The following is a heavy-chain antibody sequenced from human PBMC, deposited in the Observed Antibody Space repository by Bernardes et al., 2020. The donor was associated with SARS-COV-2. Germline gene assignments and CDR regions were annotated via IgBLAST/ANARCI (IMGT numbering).Heavy chain of an antibody. CDR2: ISWKSGNI. CDR3: ASTGDIVVVPAARGYYGMDV. J-gene: IGHJ6*02. Sequence: GGSLSLSCAASGFSFGDYAMHWVRQAPGKGLEWVSGISWKSGNIGYADSVKGRFTISRDNSKNTLYLQMNSLRAEDTAVYYCASTGDIVVVPAARGYYGMDVWGQGTTVTVSS. CDR1: GFSFGDYA. V-gene: IGHV3-9*01. D-gene: IGHD2-2*01.